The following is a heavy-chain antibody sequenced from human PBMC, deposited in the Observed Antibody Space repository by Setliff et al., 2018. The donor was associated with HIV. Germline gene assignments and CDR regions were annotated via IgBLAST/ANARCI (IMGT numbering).Heavy chain of an antibody. V-gene: IGHV1-18*01. Sequence: GASVKVSCKASGYRFSSYGITWVRHAPGQGLEWMGWTNVHNGDTKFAQRFQDRLTMTTDTSTATAYMDLRSLRSDDTAVYYCARGLPADGYAFDLWGQGTMVTVSS. CDR1: GYRFSSYG. D-gene: IGHD6-13*01. J-gene: IGHJ3*01. CDR3: ARGLPADGYAFDL. CDR2: TNVHNGDT.